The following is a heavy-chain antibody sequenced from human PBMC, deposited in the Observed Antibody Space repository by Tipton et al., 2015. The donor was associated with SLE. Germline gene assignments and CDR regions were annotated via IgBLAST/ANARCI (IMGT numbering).Heavy chain of an antibody. CDR1: GGSISSDDYY. Sequence: TLSLTCTVSGGSISSDDYYWSWIRQPPGKGLEWIGYIYYSGSTYYNPSLKSRVTISVDTSKNQFSLKLSSVTAADTAVYYCANGGFGELLGYFDLWGRGTLVTVSS. CDR3: ANGGFGELLGYFDL. CDR2: IYYSGST. D-gene: IGHD3-10*01. J-gene: IGHJ2*01. V-gene: IGHV4-30-4*01.